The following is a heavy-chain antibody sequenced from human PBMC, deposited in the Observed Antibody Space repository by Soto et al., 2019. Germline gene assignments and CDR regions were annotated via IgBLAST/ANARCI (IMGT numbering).Heavy chain of an antibody. Sequence: PSETLSLTCSVSGGSITPYYWSWIRQAPGKGLEWIGYIYFAGTTTYNPSLKSRVTISVDTSKNQFSLKLSSVTAADTAVYYCARVYAYYFYYWGQGTLVTVSS. V-gene: IGHV4-59*01. J-gene: IGHJ4*02. CDR1: GGSITPYY. CDR2: IYFAGTT. CDR3: ARVYAYYFYY. D-gene: IGHD2-8*01.